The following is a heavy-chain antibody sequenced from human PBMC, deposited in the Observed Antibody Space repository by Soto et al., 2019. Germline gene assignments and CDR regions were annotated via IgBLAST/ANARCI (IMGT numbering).Heavy chain of an antibody. CDR3: ARGVYGFWSGHPKGLDY. D-gene: IGHD3-3*01. J-gene: IGHJ4*02. CDR1: GFTFSGSI. V-gene: IGHV3-73*02. Sequence: EVQLVESGGGLVQPGGSLKLSCAASGFTFSGSIMHWVRQASGKGLEWVGRIRSKANNYATAYAVSVKGRFTISRDDSRNTAYLQVNSLKTEDTAVYYCARGVYGFWSGHPKGLDYWGQGTVVTVSS. CDR2: IRSKANNYAT.